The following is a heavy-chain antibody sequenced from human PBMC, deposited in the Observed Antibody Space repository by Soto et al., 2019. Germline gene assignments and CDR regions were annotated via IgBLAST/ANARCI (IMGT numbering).Heavy chain of an antibody. J-gene: IGHJ4*02. CDR3: ARHHNNYGNNFYSHPPFDY. V-gene: IGHV4-39*01. Sequence: SETLSLTCTVSGGSISSRSYYWGWIRQPPGKGLEWIGNIYYSGNTYYNPSLKSRVTISVDTSKNQFSLKLGSVTAADTAVYYCARHHNNYGNNFYSHPPFDYWGQGTLVTVSS. CDR2: IYYSGNT. CDR1: GGSISSRSYY. D-gene: IGHD5-18*01.